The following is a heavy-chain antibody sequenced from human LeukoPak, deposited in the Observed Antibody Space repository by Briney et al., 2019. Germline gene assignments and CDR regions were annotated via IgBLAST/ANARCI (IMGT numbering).Heavy chain of an antibody. J-gene: IGHJ6*03. Sequence: ASVKVSCKASGGTFSSYAISWVRQAPGQGLEWMGRIIPIFGTANYAQKFQGRVTITTDESTSTAYMELSSLRCEDTAVYYCARSSELSWNDVHYYMDVWGKGTTVTVSS. CDR2: IIPIFGTA. V-gene: IGHV1-69*05. CDR3: ARSSELSWNDVHYYMDV. CDR1: GGTFSSYA. D-gene: IGHD1-1*01.